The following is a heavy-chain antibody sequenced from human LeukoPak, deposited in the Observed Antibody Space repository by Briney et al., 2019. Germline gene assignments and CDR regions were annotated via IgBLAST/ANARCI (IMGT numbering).Heavy chain of an antibody. CDR2: IYTSGST. V-gene: IGHV4-4*07. CDR3: ARGERYYGSGSYYSWFDP. Sequence: SEALSLTCTVSGGSIISYYWSWIRQPAGKGLEWIGRIYTSGSTNYNPSLKSRVTMSIDTSKNQFSLKLSSVTAADTAVYYCARGERYYGSGSYYSWFDPWGQGTLVTVSS. J-gene: IGHJ5*02. D-gene: IGHD3-10*01. CDR1: GGSIISYY.